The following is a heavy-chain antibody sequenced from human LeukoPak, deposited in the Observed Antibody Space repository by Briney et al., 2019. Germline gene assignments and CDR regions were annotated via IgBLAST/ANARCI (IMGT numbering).Heavy chain of an antibody. V-gene: IGHV3-7*03. D-gene: IGHD6-13*01. CDR3: ARSIPYGTTWYGRSDY. Sequence: GGSLRLSCAASGFTFSTYWMSWVRQAPGKGLEWVANIKQDGSEKNCVDSVKGRFTISRDNALNSLYLQMNSLRAEDTAIYYCARSIPYGTTWYGRSDYWGQGTLVTVSS. CDR2: IKQDGSEK. CDR1: GFTFSTYW. J-gene: IGHJ4*02.